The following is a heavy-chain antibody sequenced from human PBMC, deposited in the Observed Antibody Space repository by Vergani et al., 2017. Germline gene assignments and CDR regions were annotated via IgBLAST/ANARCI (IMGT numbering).Heavy chain of an antibody. CDR2: VDPEDGET. J-gene: IGHJ6*02. D-gene: IGHD4-17*01. CDR3: ATPKTVPTGSMEV. V-gene: IGHV1-69-2*01. CDR1: GYTFTDHY. Sequence: EVQLVQSGAEVKKPGATMKISCKVSGYTFTDHYMHWVKQAPGKGLEWMGLVDPEDGETIYAEKFKGRVTIAADTSTDTAHLELSSLRSEDTAVYYCATPKTVPTGSMEVRLQGTTVSVCS.